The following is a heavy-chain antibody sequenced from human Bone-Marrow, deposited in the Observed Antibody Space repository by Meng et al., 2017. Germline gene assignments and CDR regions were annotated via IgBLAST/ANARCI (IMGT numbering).Heavy chain of an antibody. J-gene: IGHJ4*02. Sequence: ASVKVSCKPSGYNFPDYYIHWVRRAPGQGLEWMGIINPSGGSTSYAQKFQGRVTMTRDTSTSTVYMELSSLRSEDTAVYYCARDVAVAGSRGDQFDYWGQGTLVTVSS. CDR2: INPSGGST. V-gene: IGHV1-46*01. CDR3: ARDVAVAGSRGDQFDY. D-gene: IGHD6-19*01. CDR1: GYNFPDYY.